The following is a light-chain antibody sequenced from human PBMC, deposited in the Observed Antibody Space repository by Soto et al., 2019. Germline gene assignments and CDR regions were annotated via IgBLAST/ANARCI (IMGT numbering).Light chain of an antibody. V-gene: IGLV2-23*02. Sequence: QSALTQPASVSGSPGQSITISCTGTSSDVGSYNLVSWYQQHPGKATKLMIYEVSKRPSGVSNRFSGSKSGNTASLTISGLQAEDEADYYCCSYAGSSTWVFGGGTNLTVL. J-gene: IGLJ3*02. CDR3: CSYAGSSTWV. CDR2: EVS. CDR1: SSDVGSYNL.